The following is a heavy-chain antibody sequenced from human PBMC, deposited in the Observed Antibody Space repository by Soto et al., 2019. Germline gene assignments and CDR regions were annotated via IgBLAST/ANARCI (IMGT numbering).Heavy chain of an antibody. J-gene: IGHJ5*01. V-gene: IGHV4-31*03. Sequence: PSETLSLTCTFSGGSISSDANFWSWIRQLPGRGLEWIGYISYTGRTYYTPSLNSRLTISLDTSKNLFSLRLSAVTAADTAVYFCARGSFSSSSSWFDYWGQGTLVTVSS. CDR3: ARGSFSSSSSWFDY. CDR1: GGSISSDANF. CDR2: ISYTGRT. D-gene: IGHD6-6*01.